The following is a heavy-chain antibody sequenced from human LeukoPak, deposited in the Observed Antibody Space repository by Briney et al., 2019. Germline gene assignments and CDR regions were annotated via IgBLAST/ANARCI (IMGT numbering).Heavy chain of an antibody. V-gene: IGHV4-38-2*02. J-gene: IGHJ4*02. CDR1: GYTISSGYY. Sequence: SETLSLTCTVSGYTISSGYYWGWIRQTPGKGLEWVGSFYYRGNTYYNPSLKSRVTISVDTSKNQFSLKLSSVTAADTAVYYCARRGYDYVWGSYRLNYFDYWGQGTLVTVSS. D-gene: IGHD3-16*02. CDR3: ARRGYDYVWGSYRLNYFDY. CDR2: FYYRGNT.